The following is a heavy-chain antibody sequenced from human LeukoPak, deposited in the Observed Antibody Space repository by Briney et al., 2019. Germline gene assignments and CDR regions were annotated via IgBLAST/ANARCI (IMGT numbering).Heavy chain of an antibody. V-gene: IGHV1-46*01. CDR2: INPSGGST. D-gene: IGHD3-22*01. CDR3: ARGASYYYDSSGYYLAY. J-gene: IGHJ4*02. Sequence: ALVKVSCKASGYTFTSYYMHWVRQAPGQGLEWMGIINPSGGSTSYAQKFQGRVTMTRDMSTSTVYMELSSLRSEDTAVYYCARGASYYYDSSGYYLAYWGQGTLVTVSS. CDR1: GYTFTSYY.